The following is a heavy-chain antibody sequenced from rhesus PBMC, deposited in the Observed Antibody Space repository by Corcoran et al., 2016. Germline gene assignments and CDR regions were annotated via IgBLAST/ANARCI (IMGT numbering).Heavy chain of an antibody. D-gene: IGHD6-31*01. CDR1: GGSISSSY. Sequence: QLQLQESGPGLVKPSETLSLTCAVSGGSISSSYWSWIRQAPGKGLEWIGYFYGSGSSTNYTPSLKSRFTLSVDTSKTQLSLKLSSVTAADTAVYYCARRDSSGWYSLDVWGRGVLVTVSS. J-gene: IGHJ5-2*02. V-gene: IGHV4-169*01. CDR2: FYGSGSST. CDR3: ARRDSSGWYSLDV.